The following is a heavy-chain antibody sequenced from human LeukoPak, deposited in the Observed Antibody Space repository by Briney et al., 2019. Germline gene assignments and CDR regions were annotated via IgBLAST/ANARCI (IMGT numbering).Heavy chain of an antibody. CDR1: GGSISSSSYY. D-gene: IGHD6-19*01. CDR2: IYYSGRT. CDR3: ARVGVIAVAAAV. V-gene: IGHV4-39*06. J-gene: IGHJ4*03. Sequence: SETLSLSCTVSGGSISSSSYYWGWIRQPPGKGLEWTGSIYYSGRTYSNPSLKSRVTTSVDTSKNQFTLELSSVTAADTAVYYCARVGVIAVAAAVRGQGTLVTISS.